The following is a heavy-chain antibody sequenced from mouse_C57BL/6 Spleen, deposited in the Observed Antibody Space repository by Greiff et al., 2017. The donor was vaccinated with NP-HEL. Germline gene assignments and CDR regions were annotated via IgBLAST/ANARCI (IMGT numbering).Heavy chain of an antibody. D-gene: IGHD1-2*01. CDR2: IDPANGNT. V-gene: IGHV14-3*01. J-gene: IGHJ2*01. Sequence: EVQLQQSVAELVRPGASVKLSCTASGFNIKNTYMPWVKQRPEQGLEWIGRIDPANGNTKYAPKFQGKATITADTSSNTAYLQLSSLTSEDTAIYYCARSHYYYDYWGKGTTLTVSS. CDR3: ARSHYYYDY. CDR1: GFNIKNTY.